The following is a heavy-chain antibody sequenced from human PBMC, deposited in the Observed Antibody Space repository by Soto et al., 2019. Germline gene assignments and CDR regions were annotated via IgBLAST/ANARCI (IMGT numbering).Heavy chain of an antibody. CDR3: AREGVTVTTYYFDY. Sequence: PGGSLRLSCAASGFTFSSYWMSWVRQAPGKGLEWVANIKQGGSEKYYVDSVKGRFTISRDNAKNSLYLQMNSLRAEDTAVYYCAREGVTVTTYYFDYWGQGTLVTVSS. CDR2: IKQGGSEK. D-gene: IGHD4-4*01. J-gene: IGHJ4*02. V-gene: IGHV3-7*01. CDR1: GFTFSSYW.